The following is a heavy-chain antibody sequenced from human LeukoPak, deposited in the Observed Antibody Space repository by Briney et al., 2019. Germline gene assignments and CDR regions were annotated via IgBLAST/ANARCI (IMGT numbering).Heavy chain of an antibody. Sequence: SETLSLSCTVSGGSISSYYWNWIRQPPGKGLEWIGYIHSSGSTKYNPSLKSRVTISVDTSKNQFSLKLSSVTAADRAVYYCARWYSSGWAFDYWGQGTLVTVSS. D-gene: IGHD6-19*01. CDR1: GGSISSYY. CDR2: IHSSGST. V-gene: IGHV4-59*08. J-gene: IGHJ4*02. CDR3: ARWYSSGWAFDY.